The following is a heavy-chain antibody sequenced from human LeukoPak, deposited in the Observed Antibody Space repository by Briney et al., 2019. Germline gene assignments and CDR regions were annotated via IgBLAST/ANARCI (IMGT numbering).Heavy chain of an antibody. V-gene: IGHV3-48*03. CDR2: ISSSGSTI. CDR1: GFTFSSYE. D-gene: IGHD3-9*01. CDR3: ARVSGLYDILTGYSDY. J-gene: IGHJ4*02. Sequence: GGSLRLSCAASGFTFSSYEMNWVRQAPGKGLEGVSYISSSGSTIYYADSVKGRFTISRDNAKNSLYLQMNSLRAEDTAVYYCARVSGLYDILTGYSDYWGQGTLVTVSS.